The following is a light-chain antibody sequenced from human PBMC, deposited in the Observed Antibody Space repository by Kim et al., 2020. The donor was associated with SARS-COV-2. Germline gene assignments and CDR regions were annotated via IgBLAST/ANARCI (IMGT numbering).Light chain of an antibody. CDR1: QGIRND. V-gene: IGKV1-6*01. CDR3: LQDYNYPFT. CDR2: GAS. Sequence: AIQMTQSPSSLSASVGDRVNITCRTSQGIRNDLGWYQQKAGKAPNLLIFGASSLQSGVPSRFSGSGSGTDFTLTISSLQPEAFATYYCLQDYNYPFTFGGGTKVDIK. J-gene: IGKJ4*01.